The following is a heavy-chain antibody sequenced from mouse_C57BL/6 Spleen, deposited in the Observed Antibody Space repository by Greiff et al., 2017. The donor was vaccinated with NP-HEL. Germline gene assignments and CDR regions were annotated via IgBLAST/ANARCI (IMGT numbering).Heavy chain of an antibody. CDR3: AGSYYGSSYKYFDV. J-gene: IGHJ1*03. CDR2: IDPSDSYT. D-gene: IGHD1-1*01. CDR1: GYTFTSYW. V-gene: IGHV1-69*01. Sequence: QVQLKQSGAELVMPGASVKLSCKASGYTFTSYWMHWVKQRPGQGLEWIGEIDPSDSYTNYNHKFKGKSTLTVDKSSSTAYMQLSSLTSEDSAVYYCAGSYYGSSYKYFDVWGTGTTVTVSS.